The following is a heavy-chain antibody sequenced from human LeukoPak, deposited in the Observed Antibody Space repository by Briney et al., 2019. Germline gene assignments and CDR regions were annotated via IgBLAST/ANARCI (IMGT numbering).Heavy chain of an antibody. V-gene: IGHV1-2*04. CDR3: ARDREEYFDY. Sequence: GASVKVSCKASGYTFTGYYMHWVRQAPGQGLEWMGWINPNSGGTNYAQKFQGWVTMTRDTSISTAYMELSRLRSEDTAVYYCARDREEYFDYWGQGTLVTVSS. CDR2: INPNSGGT. CDR1: GYTFTGYY. J-gene: IGHJ4*02. D-gene: IGHD1-26*01.